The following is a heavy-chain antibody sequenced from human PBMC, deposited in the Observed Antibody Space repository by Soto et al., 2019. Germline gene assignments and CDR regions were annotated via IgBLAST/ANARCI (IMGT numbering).Heavy chain of an antibody. D-gene: IGHD3-10*01. CDR1: GGSISSSNW. CDR2: IYHSGST. CDR3: ARDQTWFGDFHYYGMDV. V-gene: IGHV4-4*02. J-gene: IGHJ6*02. Sequence: SETLSLTCAVSGGSISSSNWWSWVRQPPGKGLEWIGEIYHSGSTNYNPSLKSRVTMSVDKSKNQFSLKLSSVTAADTAVYFCARDQTWFGDFHYYGMDVWGQGTTVT.